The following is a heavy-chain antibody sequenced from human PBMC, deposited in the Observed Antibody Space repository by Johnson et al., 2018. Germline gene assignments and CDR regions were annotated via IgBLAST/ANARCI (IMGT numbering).Heavy chain of an antibody. CDR1: RFTFSSYA. D-gene: IGHD3-22*01. CDR3: PKDLTMIVVVTYDAFDI. CDR2: ISRNGGST. Sequence: VQLVESGGGVVQPGRSXRLSCAASRFTFSSYAMHWVRQAPGKGLDDVSAISRNGGSTYYANSVKGRFTISRDNSKNTLYLQMNSLRAEEKAVYYCPKDLTMIVVVTYDAFDIWGQGTMVTVSS. J-gene: IGHJ3*02. V-gene: IGHV3-64*01.